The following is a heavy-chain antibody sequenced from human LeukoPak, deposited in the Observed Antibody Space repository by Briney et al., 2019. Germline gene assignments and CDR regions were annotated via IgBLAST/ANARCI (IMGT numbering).Heavy chain of an antibody. D-gene: IGHD2-15*01. CDR1: GGSISSSSYY. CDR2: IYYSGST. CDR3: ASRSGFYCSGGSCWGGPDDY. V-gene: IGHV4-39*01. J-gene: IGHJ4*02. Sequence: PETLSLTCTVSGGSISSSSYYWGWIRQPPGKGLEWIGSIYYSGSTYYNPSLKSRVTISVDTSKNQFSLKLSSVTAADTAVYYCASRSGFYCSGGSCWGGPDDYWGQGTLVTVSS.